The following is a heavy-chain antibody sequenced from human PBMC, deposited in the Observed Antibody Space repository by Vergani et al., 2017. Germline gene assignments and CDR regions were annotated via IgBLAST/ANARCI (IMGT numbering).Heavy chain of an antibody. D-gene: IGHD2-15*01. CDR1: GFTFSSYG. J-gene: IGHJ3*02. V-gene: IGHV3-33*01. CDR2: IWYDGSNK. Sequence: QVQLVESGGGVVQPGRSLRLSCAASGFTFSSYGMHWVRPAPGKGLEWVAVIWYDGSNKYYADSVKGRFTISRDNSKNTLYLQMNSLRAEDTAVYYCAREHCSGGSCYTGHAFDIWGQGTMVTVSS. CDR3: AREHCSGGSCYTGHAFDI.